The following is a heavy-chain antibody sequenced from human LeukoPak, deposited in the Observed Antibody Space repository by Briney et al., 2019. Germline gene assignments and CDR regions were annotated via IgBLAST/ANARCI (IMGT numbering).Heavy chain of an antibody. CDR3: ARGYCTSSSCYNDY. D-gene: IGHD2-2*02. V-gene: IGHV3-30*04. CDR2: MSFDVNNK. Sequence: GGSLRLSCVTSGFTFSSYAFHWVRQAPGKGLEWVPTMSFDVNNKYYADSVRGRFTISRDNSKNTLYLQMNSLRAEDTAVYSCARGYCTSSSCYNDYWGQGTLVTVSS. CDR1: GFTFSSYA. J-gene: IGHJ4*02.